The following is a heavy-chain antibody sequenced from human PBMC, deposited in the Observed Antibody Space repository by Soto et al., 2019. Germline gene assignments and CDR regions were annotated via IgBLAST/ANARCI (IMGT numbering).Heavy chain of an antibody. CDR1: GSTFSSYS. D-gene: IGHD2-15*01. CDR3: ARDRLVAATSAPPYCYYGMDV. J-gene: IGHJ6*02. Sequence: PGGSLRLSCTASGSTFSSYSMNWVRQAPGMGLEWVSSISSSSRYIYYANSVRGRFTISRDNAKNSLYLQINSLRAEDTAVYYCARDRLVAATSAPPYCYYGMDVWGQGTTVP. V-gene: IGHV3-21*01. CDR2: ISSSSRYI.